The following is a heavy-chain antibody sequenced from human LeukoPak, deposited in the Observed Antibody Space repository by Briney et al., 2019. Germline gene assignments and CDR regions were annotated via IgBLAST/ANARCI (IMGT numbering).Heavy chain of an antibody. J-gene: IGHJ4*02. CDR3: ATLAVVEVTMIGG. CDR1: GYTFTSYY. V-gene: IGHV1-2*02. CDR2: INPNSGGT. D-gene: IGHD3-22*01. Sequence: ASVKVSCKASGYTFTSYYMHWVRQAPGQGLEWMGWINPNSGGTNYAQKFQGRVTMTRDTSISTAYMELSRLRSDDTAVYYCATLAVVEVTMIGGWGQGTLATVSS.